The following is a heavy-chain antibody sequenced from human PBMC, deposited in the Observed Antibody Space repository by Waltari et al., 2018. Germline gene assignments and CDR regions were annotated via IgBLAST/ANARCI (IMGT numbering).Heavy chain of an antibody. J-gene: IGHJ4*02. D-gene: IGHD3-10*01. Sequence: QLQLQESGPGLVKPSETLSLTCTVSGGSISRSSYYWAWIRQTPAKGLEWIGNIYYGGISYYNPSLKGRVTISVDTFKNQFSLKVNSVTAADTAVYFCARLDSPMVRGVLFDYWGRGSLVTVSS. CDR2: IYYGGIS. CDR1: GGSISRSSYY. CDR3: ARLDSPMVRGVLFDY. V-gene: IGHV4-39*01.